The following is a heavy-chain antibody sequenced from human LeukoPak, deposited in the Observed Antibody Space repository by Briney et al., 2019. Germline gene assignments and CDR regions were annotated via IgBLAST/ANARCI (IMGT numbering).Heavy chain of an antibody. CDR3: ARGKDDDFWSAYSHYYYMDV. CDR1: GGSISSYY. V-gene: IGHV4-34*01. D-gene: IGHD3-3*01. CDR2: INHSGST. J-gene: IGHJ6*03. Sequence: SETLSLTCTVSGGSISSYYWSWIRQPPGKGLEWIGEINHSGSTNYSPSLKSRVTISIDTSKNQFSLKLSSVTAADTAVYYCARGKDDDFWSAYSHYYYMDVWGKGTTVTVSS.